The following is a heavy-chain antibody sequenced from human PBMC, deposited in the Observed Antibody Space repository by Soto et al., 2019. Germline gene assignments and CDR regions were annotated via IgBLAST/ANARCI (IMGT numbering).Heavy chain of an antibody. J-gene: IGHJ4*02. CDR1: GGSISSGGYY. CDR2: IYYSGST. V-gene: IGHV4-31*03. Sequence: SETLSLTCTVSGGSISSGGYYWSWIRQHPGKGLEWIGYIYYSGSTYYNPSLKSRVTISVDTSKNQFSLKLSSVTAADTAVYYCAREHGRRGAPGIHDYWGQGTLVTVSS. CDR3: AREHGRRGAPGIHDY. D-gene: IGHD6-13*01.